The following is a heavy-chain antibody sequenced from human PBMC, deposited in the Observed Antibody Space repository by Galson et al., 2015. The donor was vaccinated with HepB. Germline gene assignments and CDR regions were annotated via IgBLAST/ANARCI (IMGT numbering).Heavy chain of an antibody. Sequence: LRLSCAASGFTVSSNYMSWVRQAPGKGLEWVSVIYSGGSTYYADSVKGRFTISRDNSKNTLYLQMNSLRAEDTAVYYCARDFWGTSSGYYYDWGQGTLVTVSS. CDR2: IYSGGST. CDR1: GFTVSSNY. D-gene: IGHD3-22*01. CDR3: ARDFWGTSSGYYYD. J-gene: IGHJ4*02. V-gene: IGHV3-66*01.